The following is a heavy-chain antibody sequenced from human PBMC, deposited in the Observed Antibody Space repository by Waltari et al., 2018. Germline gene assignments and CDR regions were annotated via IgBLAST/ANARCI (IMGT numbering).Heavy chain of an antibody. D-gene: IGHD3-22*01. Sequence: QVQLQESGPGLVKPSETLSVTCTVSGDSISGYYWSWIRQPAGKGLEWIGSIYASGSTKYNPSLRGRASMSVDTSRNQVSLKMRSVTAADTAIYYCVRDTSGYYHWFDLWGQGSLVTVSS. J-gene: IGHJ5*02. CDR1: GDSISGYY. V-gene: IGHV4-4*07. CDR3: VRDTSGYYHWFDL. CDR2: IYASGST.